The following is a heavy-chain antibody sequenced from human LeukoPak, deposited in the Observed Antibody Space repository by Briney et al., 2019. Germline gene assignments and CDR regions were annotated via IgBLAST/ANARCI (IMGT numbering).Heavy chain of an antibody. CDR3: ARGDSSSWYNFDWFDP. V-gene: IGHV3-48*04. CDR1: GFTFSSYS. J-gene: IGHJ5*02. D-gene: IGHD6-13*01. Sequence: PGGSLRLSCAASGFTFSSYSMNWVRQAPGKGLEWVSYISSSSSTIYYADSVKGRFTISRDNAKNSLYLQMNSLRAEDTAVYYCARGDSSSWYNFDWFDPRGPGNPGHRLL. CDR2: ISSSSSTI.